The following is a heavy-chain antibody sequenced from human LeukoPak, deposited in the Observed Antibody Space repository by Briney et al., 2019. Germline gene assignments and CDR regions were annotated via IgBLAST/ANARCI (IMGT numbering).Heavy chain of an antibody. CDR1: GFTFDDYG. D-gene: IGHD2-15*01. Sequence: LPGGSLRLSCAASGFTFDDYGMSWVRQAPGKGLEWVSGINWNCGSTGYADSVKGRFTISRDNAKNSLYLQMNSLRAEDTALYYCARAVAVAVVRYYFAYWGQGTLVTVSS. CDR2: INWNCGST. CDR3: ARAVAVAVVRYYFAY. V-gene: IGHV3-20*04. J-gene: IGHJ4*02.